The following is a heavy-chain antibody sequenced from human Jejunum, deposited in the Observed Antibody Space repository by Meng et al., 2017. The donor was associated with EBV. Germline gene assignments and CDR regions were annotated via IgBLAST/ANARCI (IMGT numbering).Heavy chain of an antibody. Sequence: QVQRVVDGGGVVQTGRSLGLSCESSGFTFSGFAMHWGRQAPGKGLEWVALTSDDETDKYYADSVKGRFIISRDNSNNTLSLQMNSLRAEDSAVYYCARGGGSRSWSFDYWGQGTLVTVSS. V-gene: IGHV3-30-3*01. D-gene: IGHD6-13*01. CDR2: TSDDETDK. CDR3: ARGGGSRSWSFDY. J-gene: IGHJ4*02. CDR1: GFTFSGFA.